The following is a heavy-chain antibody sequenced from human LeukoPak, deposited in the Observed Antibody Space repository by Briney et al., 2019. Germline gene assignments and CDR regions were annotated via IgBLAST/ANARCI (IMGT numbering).Heavy chain of an antibody. J-gene: IGHJ6*03. CDR2: INHSGST. CDR1: GFTFDDYG. CDR3: ARLGYYYYYMDV. D-gene: IGHD7-27*01. Sequence: GSLRLSCAASGFTFDDYGMSWIRQPPGKGLEWIGEINHSGSTNYNPSLKSRVTISVDTSKNQFSLKLSSVTAADTAVYYCARLGYYYYYMDVWGKGTTVTISS. V-gene: IGHV4-34*01.